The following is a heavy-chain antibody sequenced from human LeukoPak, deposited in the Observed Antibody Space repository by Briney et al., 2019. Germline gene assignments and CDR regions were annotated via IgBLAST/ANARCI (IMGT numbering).Heavy chain of an antibody. D-gene: IGHD2-21*02. CDR2: IYHSGST. J-gene: IGHJ4*02. CDR1: DYSISSAYY. V-gene: IGHV4-38-2*02. CDR3: ARDQAYCGGDCYFDF. Sequence: SETLSLTCAVSDYSISSAYYWGWIRQPPGKGLEWIGRIYHSGSTDYNLSLKSRVTISVDTSKNQFSLKLRSVTAADTAVYYCARDQAYCGGDCYFDFWGQGTLVTVSS.